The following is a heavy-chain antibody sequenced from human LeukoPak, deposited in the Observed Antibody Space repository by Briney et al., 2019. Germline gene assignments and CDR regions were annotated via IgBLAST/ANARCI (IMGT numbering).Heavy chain of an antibody. Sequence: PSETLSLTCSDPGGSISGYYWSWIRQPPGKGLEWIGQIYYSGSTKYNPSLKSRVIISVDTSKNQFSLKLSSVTAADTALYYCARDGTIPLWGQGTLVTVSS. CDR2: IYYSGST. J-gene: IGHJ4*02. CDR1: GGSISGYY. D-gene: IGHD1-14*01. CDR3: ARDGTIPL. V-gene: IGHV4-59*01.